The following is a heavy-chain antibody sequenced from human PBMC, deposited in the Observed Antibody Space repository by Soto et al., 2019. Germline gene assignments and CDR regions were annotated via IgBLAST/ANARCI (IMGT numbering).Heavy chain of an antibody. CDR3: ARDLGSEQWFFDS. J-gene: IGHJ4*02. V-gene: IGHV4-31*03. CDR2: ISYSGST. Sequence: QVQLQESGPGLVTPSQILSLTCTVSGDSIRNSNNYWSWIRQRPGKGLEWLGYISYSGSTYQNPSLKSRLTVSMDTSKNQFSLRLGSVTAADTAVYYCARDLGSEQWFFDSWGQGILVTVSS. CDR1: GDSIRNSNNY. D-gene: IGHD6-19*01.